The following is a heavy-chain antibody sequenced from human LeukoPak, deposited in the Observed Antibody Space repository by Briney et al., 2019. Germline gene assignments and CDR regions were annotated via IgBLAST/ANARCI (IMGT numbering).Heavy chain of an antibody. CDR1: GFTFSSYG. CDR3: SKDEQEYCSGGSCYSEGFDY. CDR2: IRYDGSNK. Sequence: GGSLRLSCAASGFTFSSYGMHWVRQAPGKGLEWVAFIRYDGSNKYYADSVKGRFTISRDNSKNTLYLQMNSLRAEDTAVYYCSKDEQEYCSGGSCYSEGFDYWGQGTLVTVSS. D-gene: IGHD2-15*01. J-gene: IGHJ4*02. V-gene: IGHV3-30*02.